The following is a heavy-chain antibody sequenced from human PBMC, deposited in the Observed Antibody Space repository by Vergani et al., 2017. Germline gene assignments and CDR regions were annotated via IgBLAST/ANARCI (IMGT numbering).Heavy chain of an antibody. CDR3: ARDKGSSGWVDY. V-gene: IGHV1-69*01. Sequence: QVQLVQSGAEVKKPGSSVKVSCKASGGTFSSYANSWVRQAPGQGLEWMGGIIPIFGTANYAQQFQGRVTITAEESTSTAYMELSSLRSEDTAVYYCARDKGSSGWVDYWGQGTLVTVSA. CDR2: IIPIFGTA. CDR1: GGTFSSYA. J-gene: IGHJ4*02. D-gene: IGHD6-25*01.